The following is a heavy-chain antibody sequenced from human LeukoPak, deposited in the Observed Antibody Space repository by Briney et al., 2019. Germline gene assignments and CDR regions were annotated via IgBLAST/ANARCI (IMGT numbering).Heavy chain of an antibody. CDR3: AREGIQLWPTLAFDI. CDR1: GGSISSYY. D-gene: IGHD5-18*01. Sequence: SETLSLTCTVSGGSISSYYWSWIRQPPGKGLEWIGYIYYSGSTNYNPSLKSRVTISVDTSKNQFSLKLSSVTAADTAVYYCAREGIQLWPTLAFDIWGQGTMVTVSS. J-gene: IGHJ3*02. V-gene: IGHV4-59*01. CDR2: IYYSGST.